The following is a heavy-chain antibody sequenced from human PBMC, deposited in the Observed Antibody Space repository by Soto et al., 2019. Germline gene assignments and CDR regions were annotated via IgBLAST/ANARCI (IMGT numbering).Heavy chain of an antibody. V-gene: IGHV4-31*03. J-gene: IGHJ3*01. D-gene: IGHD2-21*01. CDR1: GGCISRGDFY. Sequence: SETLSRTCTVSGGCISRGDFYWSWIRHHPGKGLEWIGNIFYNGKAYNNPSLVSRLSISVDTSKNQFSLNLSSVTAADTAVYYCARDQIALNSFDVWGQGIKVTVSS. CDR2: IFYNGKA. CDR3: ARDQIALNSFDV.